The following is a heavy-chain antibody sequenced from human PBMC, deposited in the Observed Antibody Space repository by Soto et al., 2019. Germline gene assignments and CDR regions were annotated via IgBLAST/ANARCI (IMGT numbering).Heavy chain of an antibody. Sequence: EVQLVESGGGLVQPGGSLKLSCAASGFTFSGSAIHWVRQASGKGLEWVGRIRSKANNYATEYAASVKGRFTISREDSKETAYLQMSSLQTDDTAVYYCTATTVTTGFDYWGQGTLVTVSS. D-gene: IGHD4-17*01. CDR3: TATTVTTGFDY. V-gene: IGHV3-73*01. CDR1: GFTFSGSA. CDR2: IRSKANNYAT. J-gene: IGHJ4*02.